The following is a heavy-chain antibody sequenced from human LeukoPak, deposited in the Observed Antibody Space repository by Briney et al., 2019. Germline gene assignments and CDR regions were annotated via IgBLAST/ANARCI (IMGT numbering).Heavy chain of an antibody. CDR2: ISRSGSTI. Sequence: GGSLRLSCAASEFTFSSYEMNWVRQAPGKGLEWVSYISRSGSTIYYADSVKGRFTISRDNAKNSLYPQMNSLRAEDTAVYYCARGANNHDAFDIWGQGTMVTVSS. J-gene: IGHJ3*02. CDR1: EFTFSSYE. D-gene: IGHD1-26*01. CDR3: ARGANNHDAFDI. V-gene: IGHV3-48*03.